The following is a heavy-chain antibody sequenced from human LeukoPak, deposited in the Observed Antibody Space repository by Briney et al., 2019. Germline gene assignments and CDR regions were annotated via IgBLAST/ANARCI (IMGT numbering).Heavy chain of an antibody. V-gene: IGHV3-49*04. CDR3: SRDQTPYY. CDR2: IASKTYGGTA. CDR1: GFTFGDYA. Sequence: PGGSLRLSCTASGFTFGDYAMTSVRQAPGKGLEWVGFIASKTYGGTAEYAASVKGRFTISRDDSKSIAYLQMNSLKTEDTAVYFCSRDQTPYYWGQGTLVTVSS. J-gene: IGHJ4*02.